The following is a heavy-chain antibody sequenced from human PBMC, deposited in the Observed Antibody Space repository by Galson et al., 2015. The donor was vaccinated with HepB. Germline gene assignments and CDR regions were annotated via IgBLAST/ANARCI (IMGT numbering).Heavy chain of an antibody. J-gene: IGHJ4*02. Sequence: SVKVSCKASGYTFTSYAMNWVRQAPGQGLEWMGWINTNTGNPTYAQGFTGRFVFSLDTSVSTAYLQISSLKAEDTAVYYCARAARYYYYSSGYYYVYYFDYWGQGTLVTVSS. D-gene: IGHD3-22*01. CDR2: INTNTGNP. CDR1: GYTFTSYA. CDR3: ARAARYYYYSSGYYYVYYFDY. V-gene: IGHV7-4-1*02.